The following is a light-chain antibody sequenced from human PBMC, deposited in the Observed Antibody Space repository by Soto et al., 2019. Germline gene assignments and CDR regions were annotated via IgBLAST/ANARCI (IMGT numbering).Light chain of an antibody. J-gene: IGLJ1*01. V-gene: IGLV2-14*01. CDR1: SSDVGAYNY. CDR3: TSYTSSSTLYV. CDR2: DVS. Sequence: QSALTQPASVSGSPGQSITISCTGTSSDVGAYNYVSWYQQHPGKAPKLMIYDVSNRPSGVSNRFSGSKSGNTASLTISGLQAEDEAAYDCTSYTSSSTLYVFGTGTKLTVL.